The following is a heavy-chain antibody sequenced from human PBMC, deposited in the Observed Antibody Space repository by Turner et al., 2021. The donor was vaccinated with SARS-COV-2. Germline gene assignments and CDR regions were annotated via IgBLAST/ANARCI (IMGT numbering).Heavy chain of an antibody. J-gene: IGHJ4*02. CDR2: IRSKANSYAT. D-gene: IGHD2-15*01. CDR3: TIYCSGGSCYGI. Sequence: EVQLVESGGGLVQPGGSLKLSCAASGFTFSGSAMHRVRQASGKGLEWVGRIRSKANSYATAYAASVKGRFTISRDDSKNTAYLQMNSLKTEDTAVYYCTIYCSGGSCYGIWGQGTLVTVSS. CDR1: GFTFSGSA. V-gene: IGHV3-73*01.